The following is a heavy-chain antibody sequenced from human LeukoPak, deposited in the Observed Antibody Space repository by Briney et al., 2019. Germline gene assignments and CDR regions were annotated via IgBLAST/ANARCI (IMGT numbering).Heavy chain of an antibody. CDR3: ARYSGSYFGLDY. CDR2: IYYSGST. V-gene: IGHV4-39*01. Sequence: PSETLSLTCTVSGGSISSSSYYWGWIRQPPGKGLEWIGSIYYSGSTYYNPSLKSRVTISVDTSKNQFSLKLSSVTAADTAVYYCARYSGSYFGLDYWGQGTLVTVSS. CDR1: GGSISSSSYY. J-gene: IGHJ4*02. D-gene: IGHD1-26*01.